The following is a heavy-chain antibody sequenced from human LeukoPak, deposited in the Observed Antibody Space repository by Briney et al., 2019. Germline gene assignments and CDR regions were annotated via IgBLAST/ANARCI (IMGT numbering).Heavy chain of an antibody. V-gene: IGHV1-2*06. J-gene: IGHJ4*02. CDR3: ARAPYYYDSSATLHFDY. CDR2: INPNSGGT. CDR1: GYTFTGYY. Sequence: ASVKVSCKASGYTFTGYYMHWVRQAPGQGLEWMGRINPNSGGTNYAQKSQGRVTMTRDTSISTAYMELSRLRSDDTAVYYCARAPYYYDSSATLHFDYWGQGTLVTVSS. D-gene: IGHD3-22*01.